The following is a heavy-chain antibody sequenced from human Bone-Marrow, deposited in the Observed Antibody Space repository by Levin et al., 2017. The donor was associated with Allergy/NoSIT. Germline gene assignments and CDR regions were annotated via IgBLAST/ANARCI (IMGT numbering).Heavy chain of an antibody. V-gene: IGHV3-30*18. J-gene: IGHJ4*02. CDR2: IAYDGTYK. CDR3: AKDRSTMARGLPAD. CDR1: GFTFSSYG. Sequence: GGSLRLSCAASGFTFSSYGMHWVRQAPGKGLEWVAFIAYDGTYKVYGDSVKGRFTVSRDNSKNTLYLQMNSLRAEDTAVYYCAKDRSTMARGLPADWGQGTLVTVSS. D-gene: IGHD3-10*01.